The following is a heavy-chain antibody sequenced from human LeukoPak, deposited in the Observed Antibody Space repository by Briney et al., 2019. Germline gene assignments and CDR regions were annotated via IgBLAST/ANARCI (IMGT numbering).Heavy chain of an antibody. CDR2: ISSRSSYI. CDR3: ARVPSDIVVVEPATPDF. J-gene: IGHJ4*02. V-gene: IGHV3-21*01. CDR1: GFTFSSFS. Sequence: GGSLRLSCAASGFTFSSFSMNWVRQAPGKGLEWVSSISSRSSYIYYADSVKGRFTISRDNAKNSLYLQMNSLRAEDTAVYYCARVPSDIVVVEPATPDFWGQGTVVTVSS. D-gene: IGHD2-15*01.